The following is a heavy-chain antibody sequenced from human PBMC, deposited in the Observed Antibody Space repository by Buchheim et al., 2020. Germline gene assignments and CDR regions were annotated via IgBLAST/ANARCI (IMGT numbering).Heavy chain of an antibody. CDR2: INPYGSDT. D-gene: IGHD2-15*01. Sequence: EERLVESGGGLGQPGGSLRLSCAASGFTFSSDWMHWVRQAPGKGLVWVSRINPYGSDTTYADSVKGRFTISRDNGRNTLYLQMNSLRGEDTAIYYCTRSANFFRGMDVWGQGTT. J-gene: IGHJ6*02. CDR1: GFTFSSDW. V-gene: IGHV3-74*01. CDR3: TRSANFFRGMDV.